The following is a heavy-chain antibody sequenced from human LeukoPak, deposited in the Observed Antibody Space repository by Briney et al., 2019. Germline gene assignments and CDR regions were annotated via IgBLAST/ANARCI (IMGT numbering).Heavy chain of an antibody. CDR1: GYTFTSYG. D-gene: IGHD2-2*01. CDR3: ARDTEDIVVEPAAVNWFDP. J-gene: IGHJ5*02. Sequence: ASVKVSCKASGYTFTSYGISWVRQAPGQGLEWMGWISAYNGNTNYAQKLQGRVTMTTDTSTSTAYMELRSLRSDDTAVYYCARDTEDIVVEPAAVNWFDPWGQGTLVTVSS. V-gene: IGHV1-18*04. CDR2: ISAYNGNT.